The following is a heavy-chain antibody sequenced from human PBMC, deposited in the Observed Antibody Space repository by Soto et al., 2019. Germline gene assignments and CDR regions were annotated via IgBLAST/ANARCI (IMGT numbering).Heavy chain of an antibody. CDR2: IIPSFGTA. V-gene: IGHV1-69*01. CDR1: GGTFSSYA. D-gene: IGHD7-27*01. CDR3: ARGELGIGYYYYYGMDV. J-gene: IGHJ6*02. Sequence: QVQLVQSGAEVKKPGSSVKVSCKASGGTFSSYAISWVRQAPGQGLEWMGGIIPSFGTANYAQKFQGRVTITADESTSTAYMELSSLRSEDTAVYYCARGELGIGYYYYYGMDVWGQGTTVTVSS.